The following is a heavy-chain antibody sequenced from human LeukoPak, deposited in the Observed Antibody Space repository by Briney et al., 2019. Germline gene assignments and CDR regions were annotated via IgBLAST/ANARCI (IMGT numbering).Heavy chain of an antibody. Sequence: ALRLSCAASGFTFDDYAMHWVRQAPGKGLEWVSGISWNGGTTGYVDSVKGRFTISRANSKNTLYLQMNSLRAEDTAVYYCAKASAMIVVVSKHFDYWGQGTLVTVSS. CDR3: AKASAMIVVVSKHFDY. CDR1: GFTFDDYA. V-gene: IGHV3-9*01. D-gene: IGHD3-22*01. CDR2: ISWNGGTT. J-gene: IGHJ4*02.